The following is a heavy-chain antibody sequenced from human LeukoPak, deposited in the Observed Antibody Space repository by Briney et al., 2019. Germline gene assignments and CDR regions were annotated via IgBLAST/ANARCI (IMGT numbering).Heavy chain of an antibody. J-gene: IGHJ6*03. D-gene: IGHD2-2*02. CDR1: GGTFSSYA. CDR2: IIPIFGTA. V-gene: IGHV1-69*06. Sequence: ASVKVSCKASGGTFSSYAISWVRQAPGQGLEWMGGIIPIFGTANYAQKFQGRVTITADKSTSTAYMELSSLRSEDTAVYYCAMTGKDIVVVPAAITPLDYYYYYMDVWGKGTTVTVSS. CDR3: AMTGKDIVVVPAAITPLDYYYYYMDV.